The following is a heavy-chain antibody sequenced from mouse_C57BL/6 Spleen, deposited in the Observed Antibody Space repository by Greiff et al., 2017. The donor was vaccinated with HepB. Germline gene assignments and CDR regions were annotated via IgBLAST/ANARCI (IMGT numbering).Heavy chain of an antibody. CDR2: IYPRSGNT. CDR1: GYTFTSYG. Sequence: VKLQQSGAELARPGASVKLSCKASGYTFTSYGISWVKQRTGQGLEWIGEIYPRSGNTYYNEKFKGKATLTADKSSSTAYMELRSLTSEDSAVYFCANYYGSSIYWYFDVWGTGTTVTVSS. D-gene: IGHD1-1*01. CDR3: ANYYGSSIYWYFDV. J-gene: IGHJ1*03. V-gene: IGHV1-81*01.